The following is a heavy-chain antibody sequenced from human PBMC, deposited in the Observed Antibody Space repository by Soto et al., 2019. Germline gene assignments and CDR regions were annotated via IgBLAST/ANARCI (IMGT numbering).Heavy chain of an antibody. CDR1: GCTFSSSW. CDR3: ARVAVLRFLEWLSYYYYYYMDV. D-gene: IGHD3-3*01. V-gene: IGHV3-7*01. J-gene: IGHJ6*03. CDR2: IKQDGSEK. Sequence: GGSLRLSCAASGCTFSSSWMSWVRQAPGKGLEWVANIKQDGSEKYYVDSVKGRFTISRDNAKNSLYLQMNSLRAEDTAVYYCARVAVLRFLEWLSYYYYYYMDVWGKGTTVTVSS.